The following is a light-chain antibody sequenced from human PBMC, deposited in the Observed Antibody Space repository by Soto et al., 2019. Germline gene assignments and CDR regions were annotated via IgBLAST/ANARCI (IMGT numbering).Light chain of an antibody. CDR1: QSINSE. CDR2: GAS. J-gene: IGKJ2*01. CDR3: HQRHNLPLT. Sequence: EIVMTQSPATLSLSPGERATLSCRASQSINSELAWYQQKTGRPPRLLIYGASTRATDVPDRFTGSESGSEFTLTISRLQSEDFAVYYCHQRHNLPLTFGQGTMLEI. V-gene: IGKV3-15*01.